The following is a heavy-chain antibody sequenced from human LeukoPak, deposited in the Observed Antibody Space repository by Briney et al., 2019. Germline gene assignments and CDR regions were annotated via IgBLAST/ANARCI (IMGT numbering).Heavy chain of an antibody. Sequence: GSLRLSCAASGFTFSSYWMSWVRQAPGKGLEWVSAISGSGGSTYYADSVKGRFTISRDNSKNTLYLQMNSLRAEDTAVYYCAKDTIIAVAGTRWGQGTLVTVSS. J-gene: IGHJ4*02. CDR1: GFTFSSYW. D-gene: IGHD6-19*01. CDR3: AKDTIIAVAGTR. V-gene: IGHV3-23*01. CDR2: ISGSGGST.